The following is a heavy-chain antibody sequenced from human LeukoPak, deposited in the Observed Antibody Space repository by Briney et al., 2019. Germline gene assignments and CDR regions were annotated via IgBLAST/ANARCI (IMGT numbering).Heavy chain of an antibody. D-gene: IGHD2-8*01. CDR2: IFYSGTT. CDR1: GGSISSSNYY. CDR3: ARSAKRYCTNGVCSRWFDP. Sequence: SETLSLTCSVSGGSISSSNYYWGWIRQPPGMGLEWIGSIFYSGTTYYNPSLKSRVTISVDTSKNQFSLRLSSVTAADTAVYYCARSAKRYCTNGVCSRWFDPWGQGTLVTVSS. J-gene: IGHJ5*02. V-gene: IGHV4-39*01.